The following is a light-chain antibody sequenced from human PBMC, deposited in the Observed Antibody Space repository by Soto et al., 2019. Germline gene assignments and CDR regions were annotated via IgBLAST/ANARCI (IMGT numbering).Light chain of an antibody. V-gene: IGKV2-28*01. CDR1: QSLLHSNGYNY. CDR3: MQPLQSWT. Sequence: IVMTHSPLSLPVTPLDGASISCRSSQSLLHSNGYNYLDWYLQKPGQSPQLLIYLGSNRASGVPDRFSGSGSGTDFTLKISRVEAEDVGVYYCMQPLQSWTFGQGTMV. J-gene: IGKJ1*01. CDR2: LGS.